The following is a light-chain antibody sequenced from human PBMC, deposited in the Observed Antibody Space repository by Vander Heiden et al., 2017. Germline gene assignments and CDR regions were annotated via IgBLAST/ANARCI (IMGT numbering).Light chain of an antibody. CDR2: GAS. J-gene: IGKJ1*01. V-gene: IGKV3-20*01. CDR3: QQYGSSRT. CDR1: QSISSSY. Sequence: EIVLTPSPGTLSLSPGESATLSCRASQSISSSYLAWYQQKPGQAPRLLIYGASSRAAGIPDRFSGSGSGTDFTLTISRLEPEDFAVYYCQQYGSSRTFGQGTKVEIK.